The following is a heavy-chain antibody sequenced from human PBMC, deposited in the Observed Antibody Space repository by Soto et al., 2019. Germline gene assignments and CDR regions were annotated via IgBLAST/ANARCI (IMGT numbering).Heavy chain of an antibody. CDR1: GFTFGDYA. J-gene: IGHJ3*01. CDR3: TRDQPITP. CDR2: IRSKGSGGTS. V-gene: IGHV3-49*04. D-gene: IGHD3-10*01. Sequence: GGSLRLSCTASGFTFGDYAMSWVRQAPGKGLEWVGFIRSKGSGGTSEYAASVKGRFTFSRDDSKSIAYLQMNSLKIEDAAVYYCTRDQPITPWGQGTMVTVSS.